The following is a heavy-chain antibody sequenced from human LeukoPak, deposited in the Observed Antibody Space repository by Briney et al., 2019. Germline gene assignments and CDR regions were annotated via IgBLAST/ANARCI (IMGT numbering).Heavy chain of an antibody. D-gene: IGHD3-10*01. J-gene: IGHJ4*02. V-gene: IGHV6-1*01. CDR1: GDSVSSNSAA. CDR3: ARETGDYYGSGSYYNVPYYFDY. CDR2: TYYRSKWYY. Sequence: SQTLSLTCAISGDSVSSNSAAWNWIRQSPSRGLEWLGRTYYRSKWYYDYAVAVKSRISINPDTSKNQFSLQLSSVTPEDTAVYYCARETGDYYGSGSYYNVPYYFDYWGQGTLVTVSS.